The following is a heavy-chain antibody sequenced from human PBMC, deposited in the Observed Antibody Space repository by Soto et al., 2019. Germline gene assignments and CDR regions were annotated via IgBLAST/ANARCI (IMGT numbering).Heavy chain of an antibody. D-gene: IGHD1-26*01. V-gene: IGHV4-59*01. CDR2: IYNSGST. J-gene: IGHJ4*02. CDR1: GGSISSYY. CDR3: ARTDSGSYGDHFDY. Sequence: SETLSLTCXVSGGSISSYYWSWIRQPPGKGLEWIGYIYNSGSTNYNPSLKSRVTISVDTSKNQFSLKLSSVTAADTAVYYCARTDSGSYGDHFDYWGQGALVTVSS.